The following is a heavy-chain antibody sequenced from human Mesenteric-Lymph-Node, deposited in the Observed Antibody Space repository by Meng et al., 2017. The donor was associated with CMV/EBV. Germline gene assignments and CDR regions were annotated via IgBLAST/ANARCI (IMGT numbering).Heavy chain of an antibody. J-gene: IGHJ4*02. CDR1: CGSFSGYY. CDR2: INHSGST. V-gene: IGHV4-34*01. CDR3: ARHQRWLKSEGGFNY. D-gene: IGHD4-23*01. Sequence: QVQLQTWGAGLLKPSSPLSLPCAVSCGSFSGYYWSWIRQPPGKWLEWIGEINHSGSTNYNPSLKSRVTISVDTSKNQFSLKLSSVTAADTAVYYCARHQRWLKSEGGFNYWGQGTLVTVSS.